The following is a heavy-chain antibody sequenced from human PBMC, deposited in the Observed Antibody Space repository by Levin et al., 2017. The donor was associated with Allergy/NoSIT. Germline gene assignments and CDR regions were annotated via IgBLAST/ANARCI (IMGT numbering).Heavy chain of an antibody. J-gene: IGHJ6*03. V-gene: IGHV4-34*01. D-gene: IGHD3-10*01. CDR2: INHSGST. CDR1: GGSFSGYY. CDR3: ARWIRITMVRGVPYYYYYMDV. Sequence: SETLSLTCAVYGGSFSGYYWSWIRQPPGKGLEWIGEINHSGSTNYNPSLKSRVTISVDTSKNQFSLKLSSVTAADTAVYYCARWIRITMVRGVPYYYYYMDVWGKGTTVTVSS.